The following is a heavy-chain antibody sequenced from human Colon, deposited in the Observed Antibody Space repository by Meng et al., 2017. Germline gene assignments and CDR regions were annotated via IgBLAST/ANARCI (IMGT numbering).Heavy chain of an antibody. J-gene: IGHJ4*02. CDR3: ARDTLYGTDY. Sequence: QVHLHESGPGLVWPSDDLPRVFTVSGGSIKSGGYHWSWVRQHPGKGLEYIGFMSDSGTTDYNPSLRSRVSISEIGSSKNQFSLTLRSVTAADTATYFCARDTLYGTDYWGQGVLVTVSS. CDR2: MSDSGTT. CDR1: GGSIKSGGYH. V-gene: IGHV4-31*03. D-gene: IGHD2/OR15-2a*01.